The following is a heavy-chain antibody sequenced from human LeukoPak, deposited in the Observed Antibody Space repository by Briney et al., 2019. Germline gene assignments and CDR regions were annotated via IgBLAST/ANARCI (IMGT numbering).Heavy chain of an antibody. D-gene: IGHD1-20*01. CDR1: GYTFTSYG. Sequence: ASVKVSCKASGYTFTSYGISWVRQAPGQGLEWMGWISAYNGNTNYAQKLQGRVTMTTDTSTSTAYMELRSLRSDDTAVYYCARARLNGPGITGTTHKLGFDPWGQGTLVTVSS. CDR3: ARARLNGPGITGTTHKLGFDP. V-gene: IGHV1-18*01. J-gene: IGHJ5*02. CDR2: ISAYNGNT.